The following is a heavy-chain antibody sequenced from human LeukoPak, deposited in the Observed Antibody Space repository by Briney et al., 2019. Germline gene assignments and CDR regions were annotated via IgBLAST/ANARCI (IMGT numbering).Heavy chain of an antibody. V-gene: IGHV3-23*01. Sequence: GGSLRLSCAVSGLTFNNYAMSWVRQAPGKELEWVSGISGRGASKYYADSVKGRFTISRDNSKNTLYLQMNSLRAEDTAVYYCARDRSDHGYFDYWGQGTLATVSS. D-gene: IGHD3-3*01. CDR3: ARDRSDHGYFDY. J-gene: IGHJ4*02. CDR2: ISGRGASK. CDR1: GLTFNNYA.